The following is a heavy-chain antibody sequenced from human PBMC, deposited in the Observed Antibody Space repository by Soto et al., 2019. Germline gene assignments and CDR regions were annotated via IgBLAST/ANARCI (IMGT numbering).Heavy chain of an antibody. V-gene: IGHV1-3*01. Sequence: QVQLVQSGAEVKKPGASVKVSCKASGYTFTNYAMHWVRKDPGQRLEWMGWINAGNGGTKYSQKFQGRVTITRDTSASTAYMDLSSLRSEDTAVYYCARGVGQFDYWGQGTLVTVSS. CDR3: ARGVGQFDY. J-gene: IGHJ4*02. CDR2: INAGNGGT. D-gene: IGHD3-10*01. CDR1: GYTFTNYA.